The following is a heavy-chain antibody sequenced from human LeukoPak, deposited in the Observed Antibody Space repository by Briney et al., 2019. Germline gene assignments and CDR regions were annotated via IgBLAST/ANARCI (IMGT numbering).Heavy chain of an antibody. V-gene: IGHV4-30-4*08. D-gene: IGHD3-10*01. CDR2: IYYSGST. CDR1: GGSISSRDYY. CDR3: ARQPGSGSLHDAFDI. J-gene: IGHJ3*02. Sequence: SETLSLTCTVSGGSISSRDYYWTWIRQPPGKGLEWIGYIYYSGSTYYNTSLKSRVTISVDTSKNQFSLKLSSVTAADTAVYYCARQPGSGSLHDAFDIWGQGTMVTVSS.